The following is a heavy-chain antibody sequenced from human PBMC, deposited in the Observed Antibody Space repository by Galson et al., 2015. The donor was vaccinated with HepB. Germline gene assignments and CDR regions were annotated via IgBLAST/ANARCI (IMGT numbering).Heavy chain of an antibody. J-gene: IGHJ6*02. V-gene: IGHV3-7*03. CDR1: GFTFSSYW. CDR2: INHNGSSK. Sequence: SMRLSCAVSGFTFSSYWMNCVRQAPWNGLESLANINHNGSSKYYVDSVKGRFTISRDNAKDSVYLLLDSLRAEDTAVNYCARRISLVRGIITKPDYYYGMDVWGQGTTVTVAS. CDR3: ARRISLVRGIITKPDYYYGMDV. D-gene: IGHD3-10*01.